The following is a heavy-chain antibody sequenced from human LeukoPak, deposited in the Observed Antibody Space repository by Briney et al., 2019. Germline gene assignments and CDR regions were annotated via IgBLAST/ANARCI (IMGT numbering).Heavy chain of an antibody. CDR3: ALAGWFSTTLHFDC. D-gene: IGHD6-19*01. J-gene: IGHJ4*02. Sequence: SETLFLTCTVSGDSISYYYWSWIRQPPGKGLEWIGYNYCTWSTKSNPSLKGRVTISADKSNNQSSLHLSAVTAADTAVYYCALAGWFSTTLHFDCGSEGLLVT. V-gene: IGHV4-59*01. CDR2: NYCTWST. CDR1: GDSISYYY.